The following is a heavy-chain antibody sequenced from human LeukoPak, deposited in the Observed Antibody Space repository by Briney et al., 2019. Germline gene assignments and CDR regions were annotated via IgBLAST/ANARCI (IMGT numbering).Heavy chain of an antibody. D-gene: IGHD4/OR15-4a*01. V-gene: IGHV3-23*01. CDR1: GFTFSSYA. J-gene: IGHJ6*02. Sequence: GGPLRLSCAASGFTFSSYAMSWVRQAPGKGLEWVSAISGSGGSTYYADSVKGRFTISRDNSKNTLYLQMNSLRAEDTAVYYCAKVLGAIYYYYGMDVWGQGTTVTVSS. CDR3: AKVLGAIYYYYGMDV. CDR2: ISGSGGST.